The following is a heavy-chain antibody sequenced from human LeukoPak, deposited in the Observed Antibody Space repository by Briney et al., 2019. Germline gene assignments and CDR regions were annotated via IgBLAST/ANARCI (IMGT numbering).Heavy chain of an antibody. CDR1: GGSFSGYY. V-gene: IGHV4-34*01. CDR3: ARHFSCGGDCRRPAFDI. D-gene: IGHD2-21*02. J-gene: IGHJ3*02. Sequence: SETLSLTRAVYGGSFSGYYWSWIRQPPGKGLEWIGEINHSGSTNYNPSLKSRVTISVDTSKNQFSLKLSSVTAADTAVFYCARHFSCGGDCRRPAFDIWGQGTMVAVSS. CDR2: INHSGST.